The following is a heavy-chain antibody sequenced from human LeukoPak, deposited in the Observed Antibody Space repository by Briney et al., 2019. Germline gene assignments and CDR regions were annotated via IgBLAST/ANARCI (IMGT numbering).Heavy chain of an antibody. D-gene: IGHD3-16*02. V-gene: IGHV3-30*18. Sequence: GGSLRLSCAASGLTFSNYAVHWVRQAPGKGLEWVAVISYDGSNKYYADSVKGRFTISRDNSKNTMYLQMNSLRAEDTAVYYCAKSAWGSYRQPIDYWGQGTLVTVSS. CDR3: AKSAWGSYRQPIDY. CDR1: GLTFSNYA. CDR2: ISYDGSNK. J-gene: IGHJ4*02.